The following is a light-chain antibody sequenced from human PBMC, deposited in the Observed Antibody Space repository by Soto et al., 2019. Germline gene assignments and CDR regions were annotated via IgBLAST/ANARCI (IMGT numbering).Light chain of an antibody. Sequence: EIVLTQSPGTLSLSPGEGATLSCRASQTVGSNYLAWYQQKPGQAPRLLIYGASRRATGIPDRFSGSGSGTDFNLTSIRLEPEDFAVYYCQRYGYSPPWTVGQGTKVETK. CDR2: GAS. CDR3: QRYGYSPPWT. CDR1: QTVGSNY. V-gene: IGKV3-20*01. J-gene: IGKJ1*01.